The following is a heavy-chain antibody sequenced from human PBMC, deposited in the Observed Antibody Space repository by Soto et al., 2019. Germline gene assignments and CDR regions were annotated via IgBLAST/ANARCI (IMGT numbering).Heavy chain of an antibody. CDR3: ARLYCSSTSCGVDY. J-gene: IGHJ4*02. Sequence: GGSLRLSCAASGFTFSSYGMHWVRQAPGKGLEWVAVIWYDGSNKYYADSVKGRFTISRDNSKNTLYLQMNSLRAEDTAVYCCARLYCSSTSCGVDYWGQGTLVTVSS. V-gene: IGHV3-33*01. D-gene: IGHD2-2*01. CDR1: GFTFSSYG. CDR2: IWYDGSNK.